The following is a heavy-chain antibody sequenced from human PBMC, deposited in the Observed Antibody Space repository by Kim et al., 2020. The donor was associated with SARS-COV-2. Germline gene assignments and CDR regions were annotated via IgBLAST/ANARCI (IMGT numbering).Heavy chain of an antibody. Sequence: AQKFQARVTITRDRSMSTGYMGLSSLRSEDTAMYYCAEAPPYGGNHGFDIWGQGTMVTVSS. CDR3: AEAPPYGGNHGFDI. J-gene: IGHJ3*02. V-gene: IGHV1-45*02. D-gene: IGHD2-15*01.